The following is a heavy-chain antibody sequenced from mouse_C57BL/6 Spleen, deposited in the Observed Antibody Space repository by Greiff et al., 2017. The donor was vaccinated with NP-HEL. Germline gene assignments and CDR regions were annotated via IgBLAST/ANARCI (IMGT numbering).Heavy chain of an antibody. CDR1: GYTFTSYW. CDR2: IDPSDSYT. J-gene: IGHJ3*01. CDR3: ARPLYYGSSPAWFAY. Sequence: VQLQQSGAELVRPGTSVKLSCKASGYTFTSYWMHWVKQRPGQGLEWIGVIDPSDSYTNYNQKFKGKATLTVDTSSSTAYMQLSSLTSEGSAVYYCARPLYYGSSPAWFAYLGQGTLVTVSA. D-gene: IGHD1-1*01. V-gene: IGHV1-59*01.